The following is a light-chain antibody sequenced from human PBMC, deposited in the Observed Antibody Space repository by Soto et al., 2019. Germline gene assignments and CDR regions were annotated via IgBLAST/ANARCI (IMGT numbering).Light chain of an antibody. CDR2: AAS. CDR1: QGIYNY. Sequence: DTQMTQSPSSLSASVRDRVTITCRASQGIYNYLAWYQQKPGKVPKILIYAASSLVSGLPSRFSGSGSRTDFTLTIGSLQPEDVATYYCQKCNSAPFTFGPGTKVDIK. CDR3: QKCNSAPFT. J-gene: IGKJ3*01. V-gene: IGKV1-27*01.